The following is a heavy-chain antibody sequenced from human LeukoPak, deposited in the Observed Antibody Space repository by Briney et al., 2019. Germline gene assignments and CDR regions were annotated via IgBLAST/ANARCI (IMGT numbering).Heavy chain of an antibody. CDR2: IWYDGSNK. J-gene: IGHJ4*02. V-gene: IGHV3-33*01. D-gene: IGHD6-13*01. Sequence: GGSLRLSCAASGFTFSNYGMHWVRQAPGKGLEWVAVIWYDGSNKYYADSVKGRFTISRDNSKNTLYLQMNSLRAEDTAVYYCARVWPSYSSSWYFFDYWGQETLVTVSS. CDR3: ARVWPSYSSSWYFFDY. CDR1: GFTFSNYG.